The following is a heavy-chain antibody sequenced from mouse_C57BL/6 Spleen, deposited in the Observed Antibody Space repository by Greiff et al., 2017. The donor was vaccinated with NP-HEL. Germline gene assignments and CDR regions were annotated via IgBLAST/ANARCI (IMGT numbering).Heavy chain of an antibody. CDR1: GFTFSSYA. J-gene: IGHJ2*01. CDR2: ISDGGSYT. CDR3: AREGKLGRDPYYFDY. Sequence: EVMLVESGGGLVKPGGSLKLSCAASGFTFSSYAMSWVRQTPEKRLEWVATISDGGSYTYYPDNVKGRFTISRVNAKNNLYLQMSHLKSEDTAMYYCAREGKLGRDPYYFDYWGQGTTLSVSS. V-gene: IGHV5-4*01. D-gene: IGHD4-1*01.